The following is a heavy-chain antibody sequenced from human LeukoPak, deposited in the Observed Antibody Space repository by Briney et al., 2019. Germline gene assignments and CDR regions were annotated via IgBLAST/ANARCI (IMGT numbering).Heavy chain of an antibody. D-gene: IGHD1-26*01. Sequence: GSLRLSCAASGFTFSSYSMNWIRQPPGKGLEWIGEINHSGSTNYNPSLKSRVTISVDTSKNQFSLKLSSVTAADTAVYYCARGRRRGVYSGSYSRGLDFDYWGQGTLVTVSS. CDR1: GFTFSSYS. CDR3: ARGRRRGVYSGSYSRGLDFDY. CDR2: INHSGST. J-gene: IGHJ4*02. V-gene: IGHV4-34*01.